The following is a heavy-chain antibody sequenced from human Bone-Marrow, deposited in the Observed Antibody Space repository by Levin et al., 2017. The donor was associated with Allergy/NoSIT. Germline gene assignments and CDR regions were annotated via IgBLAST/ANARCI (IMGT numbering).Heavy chain of an antibody. D-gene: IGHD3-10*01. CDR1: GFSLSTSGVG. CDR2: IYWDDDK. V-gene: IGHV2-5*02. J-gene: IGHJ4*02. CDR3: AHSPKGGSGSYYNPFDY. Sequence: SGPTLVKPTQTLTLTCTFSGFSLSTSGVGVGWIRQPPGKALEWLALIYWDDDKRYSPSLKSRLTITKDTSKNQVVLTMTNMDPVDTATYYCAHSPKGGSGSYYNPFDYWGQGTLVTVSS.